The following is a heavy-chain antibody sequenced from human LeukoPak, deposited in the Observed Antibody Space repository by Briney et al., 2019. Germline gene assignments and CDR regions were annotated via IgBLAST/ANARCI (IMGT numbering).Heavy chain of an antibody. CDR3: ARDAKYSSGWSAY. CDR2: ISSSGSTI. D-gene: IGHD6-19*01. V-gene: IGHV3-48*03. J-gene: IGHJ4*02. CDR1: GFTFSSYE. Sequence: GGSLRLSCAASGFTFSSYEMNWVRQAPGKGLEWVSYISSSGSTIYYADSVKGRFTISRDNAKNSLYLQMNSLRAVDTAVYYCARDAKYSSGWSAYWGQGTLVTVSS.